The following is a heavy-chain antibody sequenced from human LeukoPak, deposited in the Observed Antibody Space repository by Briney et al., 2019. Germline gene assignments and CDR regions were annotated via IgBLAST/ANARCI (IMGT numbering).Heavy chain of an antibody. CDR1: GYTFTGYY. CDR3: ARSASALDYYDSSGYFSY. D-gene: IGHD3-22*01. J-gene: IGHJ4*02. Sequence: ASVKVSCKASGYTFTGYYMHWVRQAPGQGLEWMGWINPNSGVTNYAQKFQGRVTMTRDTSISTAYMELSRLRSDDTAVYYCARSASALDYYDSSGYFSYWGQGTLVTVSS. V-gene: IGHV1-2*02. CDR2: INPNSGVT.